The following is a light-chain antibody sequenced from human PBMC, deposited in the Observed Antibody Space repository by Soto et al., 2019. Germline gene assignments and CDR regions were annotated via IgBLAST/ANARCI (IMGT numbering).Light chain of an antibody. CDR1: SSDIGGYNY. CDR2: EVS. Sequence: QSALTQPPSASGSPGQSVTISCTGTSSDIGGYNYVSWYQQHPGKAPKLIIYEVSKRPSGVPDRFSGSKSGNTAPLTVSGLQAEDEADYYCTSYAGSNNLVFAGGTQLTVL. V-gene: IGLV2-8*01. J-gene: IGLJ3*02. CDR3: TSYAGSNNLV.